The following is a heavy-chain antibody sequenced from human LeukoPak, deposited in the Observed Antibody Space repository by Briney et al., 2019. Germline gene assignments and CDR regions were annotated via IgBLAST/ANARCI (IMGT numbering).Heavy chain of an antibody. CDR3: AKDQSYYDILTGFDY. V-gene: IGHV3-9*01. D-gene: IGHD3-9*01. J-gene: IGHJ4*02. CDR1: GFTFDDYA. CDR2: ISWNSGSI. Sequence: PGGSLRLSCAASGFTFDDYAMHWVRQAPGKGLEWVSGISWNSGSIGYADSVKGRFTISRDNAKNSLYLQLNSLRAEDTALYYCAKDQSYYDILTGFDYWGQGILVTVSS.